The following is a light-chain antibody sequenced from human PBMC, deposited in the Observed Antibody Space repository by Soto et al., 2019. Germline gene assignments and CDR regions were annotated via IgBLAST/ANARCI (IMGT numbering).Light chain of an antibody. CDR1: QSVSSSY. Sequence: EIVLTQSPGTLSLSPGERATLSCRARQSVSSSYLAGYQQKPGQAPRLLIYGASSRATGIPDRFSGSGSGTDFTLTSSRLEPEDLAVYYCQQYGSSPLTFGGGTKVEIK. J-gene: IGKJ4*01. CDR3: QQYGSSPLT. CDR2: GAS. V-gene: IGKV3-20*01.